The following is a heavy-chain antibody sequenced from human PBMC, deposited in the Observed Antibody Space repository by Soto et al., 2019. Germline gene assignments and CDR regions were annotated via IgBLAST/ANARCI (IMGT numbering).Heavy chain of an antibody. D-gene: IGHD3-10*01. CDR1: GFTFSDYY. CDR2: ISSSGSTR. V-gene: IGHV3-11*01. CDR3: ARASYYDSGSSINCFDP. Sequence: QVQLVESGGGLVKPGGSLRLSCAASGFTFSDYYMSWIREAPGQGLEWVAYISSSGSTRDYADSVKGRFTISGDNAKKSLYLQMNSLRAEDTAVYYCARASYYDSGSSINCFDPWGQGTMVTVSS. J-gene: IGHJ5*02.